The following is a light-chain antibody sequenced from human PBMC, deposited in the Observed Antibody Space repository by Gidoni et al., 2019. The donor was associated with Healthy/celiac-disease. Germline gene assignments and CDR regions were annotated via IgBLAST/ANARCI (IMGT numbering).Light chain of an antibody. J-gene: IGKJ2*01. CDR3: QQYDNLPPMYT. V-gene: IGKV1-33*01. CDR2: DAS. Sequence: DIQMTQSQSPLSASVGDRVTITCQASHDISNYLNWYQQKPGKAPKLLIYDASNLETGVPSRFIGSRSVTDFTITISSLQPEDISTYYCQQYDNLPPMYTFGQGTKLEIK. CDR1: HDISNY.